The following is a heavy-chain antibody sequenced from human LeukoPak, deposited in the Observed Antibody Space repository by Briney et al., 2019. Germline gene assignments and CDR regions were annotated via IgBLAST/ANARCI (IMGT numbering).Heavy chain of an antibody. V-gene: IGHV1-69*13. J-gene: IGHJ5*02. Sequence: SVKVSCKASGGTFSSYAISWVRQAPGQGLEWMGGIIPIFGTANYAQKFQGRVTITADESTSTAYMELSSLRSEDTAVYYCARDHYDSSGYSSMFSWGQGTLVTVSS. CDR1: GGTFSSYA. D-gene: IGHD3-22*01. CDR3: ARDHYDSSGYSSMFS. CDR2: IIPIFGTA.